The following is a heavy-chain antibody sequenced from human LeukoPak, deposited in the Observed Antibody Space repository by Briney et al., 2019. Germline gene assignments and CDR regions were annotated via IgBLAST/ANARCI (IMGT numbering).Heavy chain of an antibody. J-gene: IGHJ3*02. CDR2: ISSSSRYT. Sequence: GGSLRLSCAASGFSLRDYSMDWVRQAPGKGLEWVSSISSSSRYTFYVDSVKGRFTISRDNAKNSLYLQMSSLRAEDTAVYFCVGVSGAGYGGPNDAFDIWGQGTMVTVSS. CDR1: GFSLRDYS. CDR3: VGVSGAGYGGPNDAFDI. V-gene: IGHV3-21*01. D-gene: IGHD4-23*01.